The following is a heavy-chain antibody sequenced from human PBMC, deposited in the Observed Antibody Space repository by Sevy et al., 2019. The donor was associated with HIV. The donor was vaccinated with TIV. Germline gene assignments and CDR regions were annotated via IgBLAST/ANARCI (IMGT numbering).Heavy chain of an antibody. V-gene: IGHV3-7*01. Sequence: GGSLRLSCEASGFTFSPYWMTWVRQAPGKGLEWVANIRPHGSDKNYVDSVKGRFTISRDNAKNSLYLQMNSLRADDTAMYYCARGVWFDRWGQGALVTVSS. CDR1: GFTFSPYW. CDR3: ARGVWFDR. CDR2: IRPHGSDK. J-gene: IGHJ5*02.